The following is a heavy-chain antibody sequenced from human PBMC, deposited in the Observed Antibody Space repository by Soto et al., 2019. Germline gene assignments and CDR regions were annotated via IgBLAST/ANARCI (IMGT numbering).Heavy chain of an antibody. V-gene: IGHV1-3*01. CDR3: ARLIGDSWLDS. CDR2: INAGNGNT. Sequence: GASVKVSCKASGYTFTGYAMHWVRQAPGQRLEWMGWINAGNGNTKYSQKFQGRVAITRDTSNNQLSLQLNSVTPDDTAVYYCARLIGDSWLDSWGQGTLVTVSS. CDR1: GYTFTGYA. J-gene: IGHJ5*01. D-gene: IGHD2-8*01.